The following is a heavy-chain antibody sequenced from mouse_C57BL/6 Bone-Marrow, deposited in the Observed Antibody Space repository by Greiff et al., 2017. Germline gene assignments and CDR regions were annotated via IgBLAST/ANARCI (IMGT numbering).Heavy chain of an antibody. Sequence: QVHVKQPGAELVRPGSSVKLSCKASGYTFTSYWMHRVKQRPIQGLEWIGNIDPSDSETHYNQKFKDKATLTVDKSSSTAYMQLSSLTSEDSAVYYCAKENWGTSYYFDYWGQGTTLTVSS. V-gene: IGHV1-52*01. CDR2: IDPSDSET. CDR3: AKENWGTSYYFDY. J-gene: IGHJ2*01. CDR1: GYTFTSYW. D-gene: IGHD4-1*01.